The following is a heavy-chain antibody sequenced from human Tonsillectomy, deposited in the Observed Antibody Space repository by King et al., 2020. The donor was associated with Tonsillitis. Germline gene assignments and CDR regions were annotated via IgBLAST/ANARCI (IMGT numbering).Heavy chain of an antibody. D-gene: IGHD4-23*01. Sequence: VQLVQSGGGLVQRGGSLRLSCAASGFTFISYAMSWVRQAPGKGLEWVSGISGSGGSTYYADTVKGRFTISRDNSKNTLYLRMNSLRAEDTAVYYCAKANGGNSGWYFDLWGRGTLVTVSS. CDR2: ISGSGGST. V-gene: IGHV3-23*04. CDR3: AKANGGNSGWYFDL. CDR1: GFTFISYA. J-gene: IGHJ2*01.